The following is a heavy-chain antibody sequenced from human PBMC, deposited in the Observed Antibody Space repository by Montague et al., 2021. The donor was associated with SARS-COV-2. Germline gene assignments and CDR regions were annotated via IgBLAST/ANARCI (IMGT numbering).Heavy chain of an antibody. V-gene: IGHV3-7*01. CDR2: IKQDGSEK. D-gene: IGHD3-3*01. Sequence: SLRLSCAASGFTFSSYWMSWVRQAPGKGLEWVANIKQDGSEKYYVGSVKGRFTISRDNAKNSLYLQVNSLRAEDTAVYYCARDSFWSSYYTDYYGMDVRGQGTTVTVSS. J-gene: IGHJ6*02. CDR1: GFTFSSYW. CDR3: ARDSFWSSYYTDYYGMDV.